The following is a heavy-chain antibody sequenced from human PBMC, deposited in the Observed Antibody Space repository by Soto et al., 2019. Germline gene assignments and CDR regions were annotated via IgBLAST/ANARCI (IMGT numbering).Heavy chain of an antibody. V-gene: IGHV4-59*08. CDR1: GGSISSYY. CDR2: IYYSGST. J-gene: IGHJ6*03. D-gene: IGHD4-17*01. Sequence: SETLSLTCTVSGGSISSYYWSWIRQPPGKGLEWIGYIYYSGSTNYNPSLKSRVTISVDTSKNQFSLKLSSVTAADTAVYYCARAYGDLGGYYYYYYMDVWGKGTTVTVSS. CDR3: ARAYGDLGGYYYYYYMDV.